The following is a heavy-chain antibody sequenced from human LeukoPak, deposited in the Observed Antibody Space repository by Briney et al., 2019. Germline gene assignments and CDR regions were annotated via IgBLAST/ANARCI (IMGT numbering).Heavy chain of an antibody. V-gene: IGHV1-24*01. CDR1: GYTLTELS. Sequence: GASVKVSCKVSGYTLTELSMHWVRQAPGKGLEWMGGFDPEDGETIYAQKFQGRVTMTEDTSTDTAYMELSRLRSGDTAVYYCATAYCGGDCRSYFDYWGQGTLVTVSS. CDR3: ATAYCGGDCRSYFDY. CDR2: FDPEDGET. D-gene: IGHD2-21*02. J-gene: IGHJ4*02.